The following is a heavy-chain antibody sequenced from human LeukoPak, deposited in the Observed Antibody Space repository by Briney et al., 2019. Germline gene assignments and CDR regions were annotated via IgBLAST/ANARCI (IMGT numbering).Heavy chain of an antibody. CDR1: GFTFDDYV. CDR3: AKGLTVAGRNYYYYMDV. CDR2: VRRNSGDI. D-gene: IGHD6-19*01. Sequence: RKSMTLSCAASGFTFDDYVMHCVRQAPGKCLEWDAGVRRNSGDIGYAHSVQGRFTNSRDNPKNSLYLQMSSLRAEDTALYYCAKGLTVAGRNYYYYMDVWGKGTTVTVSS. J-gene: IGHJ6*03. V-gene: IGHV3-9*01.